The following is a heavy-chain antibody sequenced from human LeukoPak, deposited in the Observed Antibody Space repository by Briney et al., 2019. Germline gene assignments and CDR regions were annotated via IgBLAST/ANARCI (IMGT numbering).Heavy chain of an antibody. J-gene: IGHJ3*02. V-gene: IGHV3-7*01. CDR2: IKQDGSEK. D-gene: IGHD4-23*01. CDR1: GFTFSSYW. CDR3: AKGQIRWEHLRQDTFDT. Sequence: PGGSLTLSCVPSGFTFSSYWMSWVRPAPGRGLEWVANIKQDGSEKYNVHFVKGRVTISRDNSKNTLYLQINGLRAEDTAVYNCAKGQIRWEHLRQDTFDTWGQGTTVTVSS.